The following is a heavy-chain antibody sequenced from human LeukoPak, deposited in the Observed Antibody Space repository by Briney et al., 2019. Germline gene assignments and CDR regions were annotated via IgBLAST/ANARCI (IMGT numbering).Heavy chain of an antibody. Sequence: ASVKVSFKASGYTFTSYAMHWVRQAPGQRLERMGWINAGNGNTKYSQKFQGRVTITRDTSASTAYMELSSLRSEDTAVYYCARVPRAVTMDYWGQGTLVTVSS. J-gene: IGHJ4*02. CDR1: GYTFTSYA. CDR3: ARVPRAVTMDY. CDR2: INAGNGNT. D-gene: IGHD5-18*01. V-gene: IGHV1-3*01.